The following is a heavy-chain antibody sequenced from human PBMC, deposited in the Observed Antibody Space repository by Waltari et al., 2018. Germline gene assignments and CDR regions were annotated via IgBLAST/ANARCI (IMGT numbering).Heavy chain of an antibody. CDR2: IKQDGSAK. D-gene: IGHD6-19*01. CDR3: ATSGWYCFDY. V-gene: IGHV3-7*01. J-gene: IGHJ4*02. Sequence: EVQLVESGGGLVQPGGSLRLSCAASGFTLSSFWMNWVRQTPGKGLEWVAGIKQDGSAKYYADSVKGRFTISRDNAKNSLYLQMNSLRAEDTAVYYCATSGWYCFDYWGQGTLVTVSS. CDR1: GFTLSSFW.